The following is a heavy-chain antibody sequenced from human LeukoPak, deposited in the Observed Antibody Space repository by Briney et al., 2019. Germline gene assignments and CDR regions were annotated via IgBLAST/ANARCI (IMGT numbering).Heavy chain of an antibody. CDR1: GFTFSSYG. D-gene: IGHD3-10*01. CDR2: IRYDGSNK. Sequence: SGGSLRLSCAASGFTFSSYGMHWVRQAPGKGLEWVAFIRYDGSNKYYADSVKGRFTISRDNSKNTLYLQMNSLKTEDTAVYYCTTWGLFGSGNPFDNWGQGTLVTVSS. J-gene: IGHJ4*02. CDR3: TTWGLFGSGNPFDN. V-gene: IGHV3-30*02.